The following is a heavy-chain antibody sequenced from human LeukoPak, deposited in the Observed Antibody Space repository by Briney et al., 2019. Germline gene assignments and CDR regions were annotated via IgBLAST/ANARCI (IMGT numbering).Heavy chain of an antibody. Sequence: PSETLSLTCTVSGGSISSGDYFWSWIRQHPGKGLEWIGYIHYTGTTRYNPSLEGRITMSVDTSDNHFSLKLSSVTAADTAVYFCAREHMFFYDRSGYYPAYSFERWGHGALVTVYS. J-gene: IGHJ4*01. CDR1: GGSISSGDYF. V-gene: IGHV4-31*03. D-gene: IGHD3-22*01. CDR2: IHYTGTT. CDR3: AREHMFFYDRSGYYPAYSFER.